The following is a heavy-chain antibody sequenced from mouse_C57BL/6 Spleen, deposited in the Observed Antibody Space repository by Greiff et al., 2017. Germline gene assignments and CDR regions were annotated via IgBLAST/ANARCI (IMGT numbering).Heavy chain of an antibody. CDR1: GYTFTSYW. CDR2: IDPSDSET. Sequence: QVQLQQPGAELVRPGSSVKLSCKASGYTFTSYWMHWVKQRPIQGLEWIGNIDPSDSETHYNQKFKDKATLTVDKSSSTAYMQLSSLTSEDSAVYYCASNYGSSWFAYWGQGTLVTVSA. D-gene: IGHD1-1*01. CDR3: ASNYGSSWFAY. V-gene: IGHV1-52*01. J-gene: IGHJ3*01.